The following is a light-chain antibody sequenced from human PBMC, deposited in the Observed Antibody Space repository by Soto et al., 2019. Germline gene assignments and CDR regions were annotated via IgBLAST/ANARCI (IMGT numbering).Light chain of an antibody. J-gene: IGKJ4*01. CDR2: GAS. CDR3: LQHHSYPLT. Sequence: DIQMTQSSSSLSASVGDRVTITCRASQDIRSALGWYQQKPGKAPKRLIYGASNLQDGVSSRFSGSGFETEFTLTISSLQPEDFATYYCLQHHSYPLTFGGGTKVDIK. V-gene: IGKV1-17*01. CDR1: QDIRSA.